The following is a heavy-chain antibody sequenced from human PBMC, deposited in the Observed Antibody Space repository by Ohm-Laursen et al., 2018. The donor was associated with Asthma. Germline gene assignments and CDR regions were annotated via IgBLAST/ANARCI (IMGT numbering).Heavy chain of an antibody. CDR1: GFTFSTYG. V-gene: IGHV3-30*18. CDR3: AKPDTVANRNWYFDL. Sequence: SLRLSCAASGFTFSTYGMHWVRQAPGKGLEWVALISYDGSNKYYADSVKGRFTISRDNSKNTLYLQMNSLRAEDTAVYYCAKPDTVANRNWYFDLWGRGTLVTVSS. CDR2: ISYDGSNK. J-gene: IGHJ2*01. D-gene: IGHD5-12*01.